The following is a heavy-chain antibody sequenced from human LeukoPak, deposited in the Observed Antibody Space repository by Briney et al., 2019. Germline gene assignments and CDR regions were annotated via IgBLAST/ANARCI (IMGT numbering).Heavy chain of an antibody. CDR3: ARKLDGLDI. CDR1: GITLSHAW. V-gene: IGHV3-66*01. CDR2: MDTGGST. J-gene: IGHJ3*02. Sequence: GGSLRLSCAASGITLSHAWMSWVRQAPGKGLEWVSVMDTGGSTYYADSVKGRFIIFRDNSKNTLYLQMNSLRAEDTAVYYCARKLDGLDIWGQGTMVTVSS.